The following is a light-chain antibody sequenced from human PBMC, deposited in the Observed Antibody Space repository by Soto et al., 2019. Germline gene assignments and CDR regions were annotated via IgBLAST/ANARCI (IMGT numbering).Light chain of an antibody. Sequence: QSVLTQPASVYGSPGQSITISCIGTSSDIGRYNYVSWYQQYPGKAPKFMIYDVSNRPSGVSNRFSGSKSGNMASLTISGLQAEDEADYYCSSYISSSTYVFGTGTKVTVL. CDR1: SSDIGRYNY. J-gene: IGLJ1*01. CDR2: DVS. V-gene: IGLV2-14*01. CDR3: SSYISSSTYV.